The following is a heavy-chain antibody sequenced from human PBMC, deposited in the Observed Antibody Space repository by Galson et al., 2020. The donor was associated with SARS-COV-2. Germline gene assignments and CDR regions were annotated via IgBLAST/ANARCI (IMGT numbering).Heavy chain of an antibody. J-gene: IGHJ4*02. CDR3: VKQYYYGSGPHGY. V-gene: IGHV3-64D*06. D-gene: IGHD3-10*01. CDR1: GFTFSSYA. CDR2: ISSNGGST. Sequence: GGSLRLSCSASGFTFSSYAMHWVRQAPGKGLEYVSAISSNGGSTYYADSVKGRFTISRDNSKNTLYLQMSSLRAEDTAVYYCVKQYYYGSGPHGYWGQGTLVTVSS.